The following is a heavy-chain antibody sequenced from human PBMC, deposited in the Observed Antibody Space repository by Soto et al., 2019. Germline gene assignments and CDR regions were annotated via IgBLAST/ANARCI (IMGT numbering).Heavy chain of an antibody. J-gene: IGHJ4*02. CDR2: IYHSGST. V-gene: IGHV4-38-2*02. CDR1: GYSISSGYY. D-gene: IGHD3-16*01. Sequence: SETLSLTCAVSGYSISSGYYWDWIRQPPGKGLEWIATIYHSGSTHYNPSLKSRVTISVDTSQNQFSLKLSSVTAADTAAYYCARDDYIAEGFRRFFDVWGQGIVVTVSS. CDR3: ARDDYIAEGFRRFFDV.